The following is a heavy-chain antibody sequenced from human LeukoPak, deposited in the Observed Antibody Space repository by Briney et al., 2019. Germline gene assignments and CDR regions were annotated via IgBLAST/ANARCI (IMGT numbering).Heavy chain of an antibody. CDR1: GGSISSSSYY. CDR3: ARAELYCSSTSCYEGGYYYYGMDV. Sequence: SETLSLTCSVSGGSISSSSYYWGWIRQPPGKGLEWIGYIYYSGSTNYNPSLKSRVTISVDTSKNQFSLKLSSVTAADTAVYYCARAELYCSSTSCYEGGYYYYGMDVWGQGTTVTVSS. J-gene: IGHJ6*02. V-gene: IGHV4-61*05. CDR2: IYYSGST. D-gene: IGHD2-2*01.